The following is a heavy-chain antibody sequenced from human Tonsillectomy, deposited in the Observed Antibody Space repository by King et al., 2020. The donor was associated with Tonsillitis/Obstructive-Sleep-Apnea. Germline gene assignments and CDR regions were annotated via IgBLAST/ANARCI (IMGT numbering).Heavy chain of an antibody. D-gene: IGHD3-22*01. J-gene: IGHJ6*03. CDR3: ARSYYWYMDV. Sequence: QLVQSGAEVKKPGASVKVSCKASGYTFTTYYIHWVRQAPGQGLEWMGIINPATDSTNYAQKFQGRVTMTRDTSTSTVYMELISLRSEDAAVYYCARSYYWYMDVWGKGTTVTVS. CDR2: INPATDST. CDR1: GYTFTTYY. V-gene: IGHV1-46*01.